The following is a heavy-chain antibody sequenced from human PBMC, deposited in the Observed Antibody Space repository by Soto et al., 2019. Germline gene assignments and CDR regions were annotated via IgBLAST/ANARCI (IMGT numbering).Heavy chain of an antibody. J-gene: IGHJ4*02. CDR2: IYYSGST. V-gene: IGHV4-39*01. CDR1: GGSISSSSYY. D-gene: IGHD6-19*01. Sequence: PSETLSLTCTVSGGSISSSSYYWGWIRQPPGKGLEWIGSIYYSGSTYYNPSLKSRVTISVDTSKNQFSLKLSSVTAADTAVYYCARHSAVAGQENFDYWGQGTLVTVSS. CDR3: ARHSAVAGQENFDY.